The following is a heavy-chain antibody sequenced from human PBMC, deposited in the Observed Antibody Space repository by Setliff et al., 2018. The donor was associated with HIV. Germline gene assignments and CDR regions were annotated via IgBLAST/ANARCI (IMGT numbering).Heavy chain of an antibody. Sequence: ASVKVSCKASGYTFVSDYIHWVRQAPGQGPEWMGIINPSGGSTNYAQKFQGRVTMTRDTSTSTVYMELSSLRFEDTAVHYCARDLGSITIFGVVIQGAFDTWGQGTMVTVSS. CDR2: INPSGGST. CDR1: GYTFVSDY. D-gene: IGHD3-3*01. CDR3: ARDLGSITIFGVVIQGAFDT. J-gene: IGHJ3*02. V-gene: IGHV1-46*01.